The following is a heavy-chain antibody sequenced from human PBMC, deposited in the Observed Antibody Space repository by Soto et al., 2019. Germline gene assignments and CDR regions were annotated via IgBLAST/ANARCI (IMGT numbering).Heavy chain of an antibody. CDR1: GFTFSGSA. CDR3: TRPYYDLWIGYVDAFDI. Sequence: EVQLVESGGGLVQPGGSLKLSCAASGFTFSGSAMHWVRQASGKGLEWVGRIRSKANSYATAYAASVKGRFTISRDDSKNTAYLQMNSLKTEDTAVYYCTRPYYDLWIGYVDAFDIWGQGTMVTVSS. CDR2: IRSKANSYAT. D-gene: IGHD3-3*01. J-gene: IGHJ3*02. V-gene: IGHV3-73*02.